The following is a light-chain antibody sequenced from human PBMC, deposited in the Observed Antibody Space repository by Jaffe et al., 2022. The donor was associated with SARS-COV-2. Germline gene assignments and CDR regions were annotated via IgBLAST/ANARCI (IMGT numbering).Light chain of an antibody. V-gene: IGKV1-6*02. J-gene: IGKJ2*01. CDR1: QDIRND. CDR3: LQDYDYPHT. CDR2: AAS. Sequence: AIQMTQSPSSLSASVGDRVTITCRPSQDIRNDLGWYQQKPGKTPRLLIYAASSSQSGVPSRFSGSGSGTEFTLTISSLEPEDFATYYCLQDYDYPHTFGQGTKLEIK.